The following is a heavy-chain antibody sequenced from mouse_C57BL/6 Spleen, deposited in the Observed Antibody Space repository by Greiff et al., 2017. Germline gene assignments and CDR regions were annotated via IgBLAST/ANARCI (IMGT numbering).Heavy chain of an antibody. CDR2: IDPSDSYT. Sequence: VQLQQPGAELVMPGASVKLSCKASGYTFTSYWMHWVKQRPGQGLEWIGEIDPSDSYTNYNQKFKGKSTLTVDKSSSTAYMQLSILTSDDSSVYYCASLRYAMDYWGQGTSVTVSS. D-gene: IGHD1-1*01. J-gene: IGHJ4*01. CDR3: ASLRYAMDY. CDR1: GYTFTSYW. V-gene: IGHV1-69*01.